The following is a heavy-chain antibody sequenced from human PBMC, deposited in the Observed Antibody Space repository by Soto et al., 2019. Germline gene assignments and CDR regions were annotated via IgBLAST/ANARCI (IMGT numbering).Heavy chain of an antibody. CDR1: GYTFTSYP. D-gene: IGHD2-15*01. J-gene: IGHJ6*02. Sequence: QVQLVQSGAEVKKPGASVRVSCKASGYTFTSYPMHWVRQAPGQRLEWMGWINAGNGNPKYSQTFQGRVTITRDTSGSTAYMELSSLRSEDTAVYYCARQCGSSPPEYYFYCSGMEVWGQGTTVTVSS. V-gene: IGHV1-3*01. CDR2: INAGNGNP. CDR3: ARQCGSSPPEYYFYCSGMEV.